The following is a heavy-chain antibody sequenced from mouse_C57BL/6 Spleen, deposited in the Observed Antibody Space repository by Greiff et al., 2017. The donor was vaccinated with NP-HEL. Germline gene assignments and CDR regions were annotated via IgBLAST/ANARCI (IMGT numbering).Heavy chain of an antibody. CDR2: IWSGGST. V-gene: IGHV2-2*01. CDR1: GFSLTSYG. D-gene: IGHD2-3*01. J-gene: IGHJ2*01. Sequence: QVQLQQSGPGLVQPSQRLSITCTVSGFSLTSYGVHWVRQSPGKGLEWLGVIWSGGSTDYNAAFISRLSISKDNSKSQVFFKMNSLQADDTAIYYCARNPPLDGYYLYYFDYWGQGTTLTVSS. CDR3: ARNPPLDGYYLYYFDY.